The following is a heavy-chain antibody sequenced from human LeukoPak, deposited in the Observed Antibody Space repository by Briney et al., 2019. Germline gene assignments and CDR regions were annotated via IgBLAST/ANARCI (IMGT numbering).Heavy chain of an antibody. D-gene: IGHD6-6*01. Sequence: PSETLSLTCAVYGGSFTDYYWSWIRQPPGKGLEWIGEINHRGSTNYNSSLKSRVTISVDRSKNQFSLKLNSVTAADTAVYFCARVPHTTSSIDYWGQGDPVTVSS. CDR1: GGSFTDYY. V-gene: IGHV4-34*01. J-gene: IGHJ4*02. CDR3: ARVPHTTSSIDY. CDR2: INHRGST.